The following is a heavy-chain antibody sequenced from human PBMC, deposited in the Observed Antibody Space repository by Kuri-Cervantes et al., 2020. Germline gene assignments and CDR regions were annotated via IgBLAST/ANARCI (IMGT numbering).Heavy chain of an antibody. CDR1: GYTFTNYG. V-gene: IGHV1-18*01. D-gene: IGHD1-26*01. J-gene: IGHJ6*02. Sequence: ASVKVSCKASGYTFTNYGINWVRQAPGQGLEWMGWISPDNGNTNYAQKFQGRVTMTTDTSTSTAYMELRSLRSDDTAVYYCARVGIVGARYYYGMDVWGQGTTVTVSS. CDR2: ISPDNGNT. CDR3: ARVGIVGARYYYGMDV.